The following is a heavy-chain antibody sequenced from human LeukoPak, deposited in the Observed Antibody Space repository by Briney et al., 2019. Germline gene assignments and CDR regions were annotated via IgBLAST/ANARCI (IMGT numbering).Heavy chain of an antibody. V-gene: IGHV1-8*01. D-gene: IGHD2-8*02. CDR1: GYTFTSYD. J-gene: IGHJ2*01. Sequence: ASVKVSCKASGYTFTSYDINWVRQATGQGLEWMGWMNPNSGNTGYAQKLQGRVTMTTDTSTSTAYLELRSLRSDDTAMYYCSREGEGEDGTGHHNWYFDLWGRGTLVTVSS. CDR3: SREGEGEDGTGHHNWYFDL. CDR2: MNPNSGNT.